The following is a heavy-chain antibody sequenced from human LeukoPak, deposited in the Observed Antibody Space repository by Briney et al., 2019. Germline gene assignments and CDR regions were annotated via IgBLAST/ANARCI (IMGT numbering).Heavy chain of an antibody. V-gene: IGHV1-46*01. Sequence: ASVKVSCKTSGYSFTSYNLHWVRQAPGQRLEWMGIIKPSGGDTNYAQKFQGRVFMTRDTSTSTVYLELSSLKAEDTAVYYCARTTTFFDYWGQGTLVTVSS. CDR1: GYSFTSYN. CDR2: IKPSGGDT. CDR3: ARTTTFFDY. J-gene: IGHJ4*02. D-gene: IGHD1-14*01.